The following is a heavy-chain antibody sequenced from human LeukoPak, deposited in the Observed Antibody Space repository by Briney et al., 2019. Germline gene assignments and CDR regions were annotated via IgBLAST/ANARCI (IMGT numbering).Heavy chain of an antibody. CDR3: ARRRGYSYDLDY. Sequence: GGSLRLSCAASGFTFSSYAMHWVRQAPGQGLEYVSAISSNGGSTYYANSVKGRFTISRDNSKNTLYLQMGSLRAEDMAVYYCARRRGYSYDLDYWGQGTLVTVSS. J-gene: IGHJ4*02. D-gene: IGHD5-18*01. CDR2: ISSNGGST. V-gene: IGHV3-64*01. CDR1: GFTFSSYA.